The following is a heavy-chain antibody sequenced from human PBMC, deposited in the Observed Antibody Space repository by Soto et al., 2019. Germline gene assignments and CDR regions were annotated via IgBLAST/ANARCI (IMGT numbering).Heavy chain of an antibody. J-gene: IGHJ4*02. V-gene: IGHV3-23*01. CDR3: ARGANVDHDY. CDR2: IGGYTTNI. Sequence: GGSLRLSCVASGFTFNVYAMSWVRQAPGKGLEWVSAIGGYTTNIYYTDSVRGRFTISRDNSKNTVYLQMNSLRVEDTAVYYCARGANVDHDYWGQGILVTVSS. CDR1: GFTFNVYA.